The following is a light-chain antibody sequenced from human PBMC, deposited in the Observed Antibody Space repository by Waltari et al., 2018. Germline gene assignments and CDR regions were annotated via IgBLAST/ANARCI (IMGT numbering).Light chain of an antibody. J-gene: IGLJ3*02. CDR2: DVR. CDR3: SSYTSGNTWV. Sequence: QSVLTQPASVSGSSGPSLTISCTGTSSDVGASNSVSWYQQHPGKAPKIVIYDVRKRPSGVSDRFSGSKSGNTASLTISGLQAEDEADYYCSSYTSGNTWVFGGGTKLTVL. CDR1: SSDVGASNS. V-gene: IGLV2-14*03.